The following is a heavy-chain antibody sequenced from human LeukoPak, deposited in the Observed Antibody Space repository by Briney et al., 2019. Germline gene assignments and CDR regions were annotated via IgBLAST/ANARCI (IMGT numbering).Heavy chain of an antibody. CDR1: GFTFSSNG. D-gene: IGHD2-2*02. J-gene: IGHJ3*01. V-gene: IGHV3-23*01. CDR2: LSGSGGST. Sequence: PGGTLRLSCAASGFTFSSNGMSWVRQTPGKGLEWVSALSGSGGSTCYADSVKGRFTISRDSSKNTLYLQMNSLRADDTAVYYCAMKAVPRPRLYDAFDFGGQGTVVTVSS. CDR3: AMKAVPRPRLYDAFDF.